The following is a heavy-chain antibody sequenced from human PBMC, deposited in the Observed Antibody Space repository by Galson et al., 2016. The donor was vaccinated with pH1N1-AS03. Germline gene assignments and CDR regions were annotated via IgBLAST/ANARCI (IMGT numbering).Heavy chain of an antibody. V-gene: IGHV1-69*13. Sequence: SVKVSCKASGGKFSSYAISWVRQAPGQGLEWMGGIIGMFGTTNYAQRFQGRVTITADEITRTAYVDLSSLKSEDTAVYYCARSPGSQLLQPFDPWGQGTLVTVSS. J-gene: IGHJ5*02. CDR1: GGKFSSYA. D-gene: IGHD2/OR15-2a*01. CDR2: IIGMFGTT. CDR3: ARSPGSQLLQPFDP.